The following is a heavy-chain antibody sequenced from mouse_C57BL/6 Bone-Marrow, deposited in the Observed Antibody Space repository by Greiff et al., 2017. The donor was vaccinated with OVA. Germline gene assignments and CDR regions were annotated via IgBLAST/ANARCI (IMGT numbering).Heavy chain of an antibody. CDR3: ARAGYYGSSHYYAMDY. J-gene: IGHJ4*01. V-gene: IGHV5-16*01. CDR1: GFTFSDYY. Sequence: EVMLVESEGGLVQPGSSMKLSCTASGFTFSDYYMAWVRQVPEKGLEWVANINYDGSSTYYLDSLKSRFIISRDNAKNILYLQMSSLKSEDTATYYCARAGYYGSSHYYAMDYWGQGTSVTVSS. D-gene: IGHD1-1*01. CDR2: INYDGSST.